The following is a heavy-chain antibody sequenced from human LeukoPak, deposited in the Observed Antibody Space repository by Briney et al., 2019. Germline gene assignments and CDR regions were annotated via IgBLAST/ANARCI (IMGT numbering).Heavy chain of an antibody. CDR1: GYTFTSYG. CDR3: ARVLSTIFGVVIDHAFDI. J-gene: IGHJ3*02. CDR2: ISAYNGNT. D-gene: IGHD3-3*01. V-gene: IGHV1-18*01. Sequence: ASVKVSCKASGYTFTSYGISWVRQAPGQGLEWMGWISAYNGNTNYAQKLQGRVTMTTDTSTSTAYMELRSLRSDDTAVYCCARVLSTIFGVVIDHAFDIWGQGTMVTVSS.